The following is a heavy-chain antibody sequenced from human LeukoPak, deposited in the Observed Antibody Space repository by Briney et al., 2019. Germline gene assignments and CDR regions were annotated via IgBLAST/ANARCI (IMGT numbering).Heavy chain of an antibody. J-gene: IGHJ3*02. V-gene: IGHV4-39*01. Sequence: SETLTLTCAVSGGSITTSSFYWGWIRQPPGKGLEWIGAIYYNGNTQYNPSLKSRVTISMDTSKNQFSLKLSSVTAADTAVYYCARGDYYDSSGYYYAGAFDIWGQGTMVTVSS. D-gene: IGHD3-22*01. CDR3: ARGDYYDSSGYYYAGAFDI. CDR1: GGSITTSSFY. CDR2: IYYNGNT.